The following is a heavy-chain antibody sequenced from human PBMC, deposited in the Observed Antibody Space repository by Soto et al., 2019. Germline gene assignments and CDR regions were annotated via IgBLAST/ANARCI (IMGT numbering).Heavy chain of an antibody. V-gene: IGHV4-39*07. Sequence: SETLSLTCTVSGGSVSSSSYYWGWVRQPPGKGLEWIGSVYYGGSTNYNPSLKSRVTISVDTSKNQFSLQLSSVTAADTAVYFCARYPRLDCWGQGTLVTVSS. J-gene: IGHJ4*02. CDR1: GGSVSSSSYY. CDR2: VYYGGST. CDR3: ARYPRLDC.